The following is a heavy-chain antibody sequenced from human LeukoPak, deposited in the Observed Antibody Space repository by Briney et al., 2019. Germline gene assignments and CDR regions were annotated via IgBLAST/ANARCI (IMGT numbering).Heavy chain of an antibody. J-gene: IGHJ3*02. CDR1: GYSISSGYY. CDR3: AREGDYDILTGYEAPDAFDI. CDR2: ICHSGST. Sequence: PSETLSLTCTVSGYSISSGYYWGWIRQPPGKGLEWIGSICHSGSTYYNPSLKSRVTISVDTSKNQFSLKLSSVTAADTAVYYCAREGDYDILTGYEAPDAFDIWGQGTMVTVSS. D-gene: IGHD3-9*01. V-gene: IGHV4-38-2*02.